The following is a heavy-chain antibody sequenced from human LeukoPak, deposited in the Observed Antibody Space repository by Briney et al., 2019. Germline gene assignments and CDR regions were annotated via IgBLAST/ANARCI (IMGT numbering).Heavy chain of an antibody. CDR3: ARDGFDY. CDR2: ISYDGSNK. CDR1: GFTFSSYA. V-gene: IGHV3-30*04. J-gene: IGHJ4*02. Sequence: GGSLRLSCSASGFTFSSYAMHWVRQAPGKGLEWVAVISYDGSNKYYEDSVKGRFTISRDNSKNTLYLQMSSLRAEDTAVYYCARDGFDYWGQGTLVTVSS.